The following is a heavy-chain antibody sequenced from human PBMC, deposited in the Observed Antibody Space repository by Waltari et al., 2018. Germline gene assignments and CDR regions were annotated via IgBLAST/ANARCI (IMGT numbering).Heavy chain of an antibody. CDR3: ATSSSKDRGYHNPIDAFDI. CDR2: LEPEDGET. J-gene: IGHJ3*02. Sequence: QVQLVQSGAAVKTPGASVQVSCKVSGYTITELSLPWVRQAPGKGLEWMGGLEPEDGETSYAKKVQGRVTRTEDTSTDTAYMEMTSLISEETAVYYGATSSSKDRGYHNPIDAFDIGGQGKMVTVSS. CDR1: GYTITELS. D-gene: IGHD3-22*01. V-gene: IGHV1-24*01.